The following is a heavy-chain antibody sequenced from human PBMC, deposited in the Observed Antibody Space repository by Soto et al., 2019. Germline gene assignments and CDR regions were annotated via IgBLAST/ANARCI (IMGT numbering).Heavy chain of an antibody. CDR3: ARDRDSSFFPPPYYFDS. D-gene: IGHD4-4*01. CDR2: ISYNGSKT. CDR1: AFTFRSYT. V-gene: IGHV3-30*04. Sequence: QVQLVESGGGVVQPGRSLRLSCAASAFTFRSYTMHWFRQAPGKGLEWLATISYNGSKTNYAASVRGRFTISRDNYTSTLFLQLDSLRPEDTAVYSCARDRDSSFFPPPYYFDSWGQGTLVTVSS. J-gene: IGHJ4*02.